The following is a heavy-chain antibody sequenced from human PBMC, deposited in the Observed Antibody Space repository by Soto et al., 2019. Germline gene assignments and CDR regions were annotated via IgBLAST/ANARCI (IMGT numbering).Heavy chain of an antibody. Sequence: SVKVSCRCSGGTFSSYAISWVRQAPGQRLEWMGGIIPIFGTANYAQRYQGRVTITADESTSTAYMELSSLRSEDTAVYYCARGNRQTTMQQLAIDWFDPSVHVPLVNLSS. J-gene: IGHJ5*02. D-gene: IGHD6-13*01. V-gene: IGHV1-69*13. CDR1: GGTFSSYA. CDR3: ARGNRQTTMQQLAIDWFDP. CDR2: IIPIFGTA.